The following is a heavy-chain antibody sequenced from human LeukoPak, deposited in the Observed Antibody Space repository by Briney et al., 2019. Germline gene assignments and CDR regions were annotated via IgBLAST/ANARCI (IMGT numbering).Heavy chain of an antibody. CDR1: GFTFSSYA. Sequence: GGSLRLSCAASGFTFSSYAMSWVRQAPGKGLEWVSAISGSGGSTYYADSVKGRFTISRDNSKNTLYLQMNSLGAEDTAVYYCAKGSIVGATLGYFDYWGQGTLVTVSS. V-gene: IGHV3-23*01. J-gene: IGHJ4*02. D-gene: IGHD1-26*01. CDR3: AKGSIVGATLGYFDY. CDR2: ISGSGGST.